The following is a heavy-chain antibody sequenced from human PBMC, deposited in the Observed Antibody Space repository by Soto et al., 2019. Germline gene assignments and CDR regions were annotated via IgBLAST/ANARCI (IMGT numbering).Heavy chain of an antibody. D-gene: IGHD2-2*01. V-gene: IGHV3-15*02. CDR1: GFTFNSAW. CDR2: IKSWTDGGRV. CDR3: TTWRREKACTSVSCYGDGAY. J-gene: IGHJ4*02. Sequence: EVPLVESGGALVKPGESLTLSCAASGFTFNSAWMTWVRQAPGKGLEWVGRIKSWTDGGRVDTAAPVKGRFTISRDDSKNTFDLQMNRLKIEDTDVYYCTTWRREKACTSVSCYGDGAYWGQGTLVTVSS.